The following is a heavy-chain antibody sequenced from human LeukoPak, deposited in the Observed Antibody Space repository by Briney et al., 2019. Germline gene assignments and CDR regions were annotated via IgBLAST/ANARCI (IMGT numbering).Heavy chain of an antibody. D-gene: IGHD6-13*01. J-gene: IGHJ4*02. CDR1: GFTFSSYA. CDR2: ISYDGSNK. Sequence: GGSLRLSCAASGFTFSSYAMHWVRQAPGKGLEWVAVISYDGSNKYYADSVKGRFTISRDNSKNTLYLQMNSLRAEDTAVYYCVRDPLGYSSSWTFDYWGQGTLVTVSS. V-gene: IGHV3-30*04. CDR3: VRDPLGYSSSWTFDY.